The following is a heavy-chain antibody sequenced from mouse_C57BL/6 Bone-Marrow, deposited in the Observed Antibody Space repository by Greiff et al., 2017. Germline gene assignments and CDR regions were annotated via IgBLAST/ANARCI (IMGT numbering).Heavy chain of an antibody. CDR1: GYTFTSYD. CDR3: ARTFITTVERAFDY. Sequence: QVQLKQSGPELVKPGASVKLSCKASGYTFTSYDINWVKQRPGQGSEWIGWIYPRDGSTKYNEKFKGKATLTVDTSSSTAYMELHSLTSEDSAVYFCARTFITTVERAFDYWGQGTTLTVSS. J-gene: IGHJ2*01. D-gene: IGHD1-1*01. CDR2: IYPRDGST. V-gene: IGHV1-85*01.